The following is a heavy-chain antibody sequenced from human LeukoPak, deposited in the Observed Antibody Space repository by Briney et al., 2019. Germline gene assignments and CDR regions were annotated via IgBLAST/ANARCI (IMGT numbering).Heavy chain of an antibody. V-gene: IGHV1-18*01. J-gene: IGHJ5*02. CDR3: ARDYYGSKSFSFDP. CDR2: ISAYNGNT. Sequence: ASVKVSCKASGYTFTSYGISWVRQAPGQGLEWMGWISAYNGNTNYAQKLQGRVTMTTDTSTSTAYMELRSLRSEDTAVYYCARDYYGSKSFSFDPWGQGTLVTVSS. D-gene: IGHD3-10*01. CDR1: GYTFTSYG.